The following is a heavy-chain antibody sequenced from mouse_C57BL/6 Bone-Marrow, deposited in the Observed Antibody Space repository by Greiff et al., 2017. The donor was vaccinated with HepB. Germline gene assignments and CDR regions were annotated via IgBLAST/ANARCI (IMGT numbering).Heavy chain of an antibody. CDR3: ARGGTTVVATNGYFDV. Sequence: EVQLQQSGPELVKPGASVKISCKASGYSFTDYNMNWVKQSNGKSLEWIGVINPNYGTTSYNQKFKGKATLTVDQSSSTAYMQLNSLTSEDSAVYYCARGGTTVVATNGYFDVWGTGTTVTVSS. V-gene: IGHV1-39*01. D-gene: IGHD1-1*01. J-gene: IGHJ1*03. CDR2: INPNYGTT. CDR1: GYSFTDYN.